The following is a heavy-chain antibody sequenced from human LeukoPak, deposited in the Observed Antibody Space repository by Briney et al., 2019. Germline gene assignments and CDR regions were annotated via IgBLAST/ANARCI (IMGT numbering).Heavy chain of an antibody. CDR1: GSSITSYY. CDR2: ISNSGTN. CDR3: ARWGSSWYQAAEYFQH. J-gene: IGHJ1*01. D-gene: IGHD6-13*01. V-gene: IGHV4-4*09. Sequence: PSETLSLTCAVSGSSITSYYWSWIRQPPGKGLEWIGDISNSGTNNYNPSLKSRVTISVDTSKNQFSLKLSSVTAADTAVYYCARWGSSWYQAAEYFQHWGQGTLVTVSS.